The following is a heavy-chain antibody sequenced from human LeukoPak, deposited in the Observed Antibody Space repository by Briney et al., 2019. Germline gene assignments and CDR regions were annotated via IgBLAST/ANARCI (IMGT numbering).Heavy chain of an antibody. Sequence: GGSLSLSCAVSGFTFSDHFLDWVRQAPGKGLEWVGRSRNKARSYTTEYAASVKGRFTISRDDSKNSLYLQVNSLKTEDTAVYYCVRVGSVAGSDYLDYWGQGTLVTVSS. CDR2: SRNKARSYTT. CDR3: VRVGSVAGSDYLDY. J-gene: IGHJ4*02. CDR1: GFTFSDHF. D-gene: IGHD6-19*01. V-gene: IGHV3-72*01.